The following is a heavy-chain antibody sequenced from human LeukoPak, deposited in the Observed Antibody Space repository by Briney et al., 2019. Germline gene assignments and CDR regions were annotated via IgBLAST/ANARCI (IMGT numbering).Heavy chain of an antibody. D-gene: IGHD3-10*01. Sequence: GGSLRLSCAASGFTFSSYATHWVRQAPGKGLEWVAVISYDGSNKYYADSVKGRFTISRDNSKNTLYLQMDSLRAEDTAVYYCARDGWFWGQGTLVTVSS. CDR3: ARDGWF. V-gene: IGHV3-30-3*01. CDR1: GFTFSSYA. J-gene: IGHJ4*02. CDR2: ISYDGSNK.